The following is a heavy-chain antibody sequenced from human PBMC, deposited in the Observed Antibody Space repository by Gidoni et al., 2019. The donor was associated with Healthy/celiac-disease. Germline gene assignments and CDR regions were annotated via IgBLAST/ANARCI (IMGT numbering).Heavy chain of an antibody. Sequence: QVPLQPWGAGLLKPSETLSLTCAVYGGSFRGYYWSWIRQPPGKGLEWIGEINHSGSTNYNPSLKSRVTISVDTSKNQFSLKLSSVTAADTAVYYCARGYGSDYWGQGTLVTVSS. J-gene: IGHJ4*02. D-gene: IGHD3-10*01. CDR1: GGSFRGYY. V-gene: IGHV4-34*01. CDR2: INHSGST. CDR3: ARGYGSDY.